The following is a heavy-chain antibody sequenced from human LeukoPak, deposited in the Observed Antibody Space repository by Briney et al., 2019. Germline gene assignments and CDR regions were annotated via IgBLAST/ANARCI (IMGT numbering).Heavy chain of an antibody. CDR1: GGALSNYA. CDR2: ILSDGATP. V-gene: IGHV1-69*06. J-gene: IGHJ6*03. D-gene: IGHD3-16*01. Sequence: GASVKVSCKASGGALSNYAISWVRQAPGQGLEWMGGILSDGATPTYAQKFQGRVTITADKSTSPAYMELSSLRSEDTAVYYCARGGYYYYMDVWGKGTTVTVSS. CDR3: ARGGYYYYMDV.